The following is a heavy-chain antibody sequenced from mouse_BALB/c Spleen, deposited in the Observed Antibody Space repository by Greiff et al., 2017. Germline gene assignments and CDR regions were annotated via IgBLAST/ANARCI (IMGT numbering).Heavy chain of an antibody. V-gene: IGHV5-6-5*01. CDR2: ISSGGST. CDR1: GFTFSSYA. CDR3: AREERYYAMDY. J-gene: IGHJ4*01. Sequence: EVHLVESGGGLVKPGGSLKLSCAASGFTFSSYAMSWVRQTPEKRLEWVASISSGGSTYYPDSVKGRFTISRDNARNILYLQMSSLRSEDTAMYYCAREERYYAMDYWGQGTSVTVSS.